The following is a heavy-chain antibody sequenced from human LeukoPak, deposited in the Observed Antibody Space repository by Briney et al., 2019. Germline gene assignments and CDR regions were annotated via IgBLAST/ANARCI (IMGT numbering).Heavy chain of an antibody. CDR2: ISSSSSTI. CDR3: AKELHGSGNYAFDY. Sequence: GGSLRLSCAASGFTFSSYSMNWVRQAPGKGLEWVSYISSSSSTIYYADSVKGRFTISRDNPKNTLYLQMNSLRAEDTAVYFCAKELHGSGNYAFDYWGQGTLVTVSS. CDR1: GFTFSSYS. D-gene: IGHD3-10*01. J-gene: IGHJ4*02. V-gene: IGHV3-48*04.